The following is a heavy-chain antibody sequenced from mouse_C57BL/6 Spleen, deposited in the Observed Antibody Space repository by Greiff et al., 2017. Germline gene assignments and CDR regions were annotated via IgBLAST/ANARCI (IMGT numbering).Heavy chain of an antibody. D-gene: IGHD1-1*01. Sequence: QVQLQQSGSELRSPGSSVKLSCKDFDSEFFPIAYMSWVRQKPGHGFEWIGGILRSIGRSFYGEKVEDKATLDADTLANTAYLELNSLTSEDSDNYYCARGLYGSSYIYFDYWGQGTTLTVSS. CDR1: DSEFFPIAY. CDR2: ILRSIGRS. V-gene: IGHV15-2*01. CDR3: ARGLYGSSYIYFDY. J-gene: IGHJ2*01.